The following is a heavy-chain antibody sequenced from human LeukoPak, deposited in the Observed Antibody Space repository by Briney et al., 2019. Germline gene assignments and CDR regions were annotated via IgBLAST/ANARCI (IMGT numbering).Heavy chain of an antibody. CDR1: GYFFINYW. J-gene: IGHJ5*01. D-gene: IGHD2-8*02. Sequence: GESLKISCKASGYFFINYWIAWVRRLPGKGRGWLRRFFLDHSDTRYTPYFQGQASIAADKSITSAYLQWSSLQASHTAIYYCATSRYVADGVSYTQDDSWGQGTLVTLSS. CDR3: ATSRYVADGVSYTQDDS. CDR2: FFLDHSDT. V-gene: IGHV5-51*01.